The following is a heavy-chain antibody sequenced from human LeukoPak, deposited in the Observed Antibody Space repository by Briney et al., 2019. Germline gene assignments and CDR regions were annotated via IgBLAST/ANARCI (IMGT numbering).Heavy chain of an antibody. CDR3: ARGIDY. CDR2: IYTGGGR. V-gene: IGHV3-53*01. J-gene: IGHJ4*02. Sequence: GGSLRLSCAASGFTVSSYYMSRVRQAPGKELEWVSVIYTGGGRYYADSVRGRFTISRGTSKNMVFLQMNSLRVEDTAVYYCARGIDYWGRGTLVTVSS. CDR1: GFTVSSYY.